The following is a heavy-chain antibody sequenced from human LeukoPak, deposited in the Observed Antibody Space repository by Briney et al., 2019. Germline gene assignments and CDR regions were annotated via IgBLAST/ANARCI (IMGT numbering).Heavy chain of an antibody. D-gene: IGHD2-2*01. CDR3: ARDKCSSTSCYGIDY. Sequence: PSETLSLTCTVSGGSISSYYWSWIRQPPGKGLEWIGYIYYSGSTNYNPSLKSRVTISVDTSKNQFSLKLSSVTAADTDVYYCARDKCSSTSCYGIDYWGQGTLVTVS. J-gene: IGHJ4*02. V-gene: IGHV4-59*01. CDR1: GGSISSYY. CDR2: IYYSGST.